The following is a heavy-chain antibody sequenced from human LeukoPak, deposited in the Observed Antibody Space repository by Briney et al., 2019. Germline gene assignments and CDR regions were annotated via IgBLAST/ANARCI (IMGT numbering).Heavy chain of an antibody. V-gene: IGHV4-34*01. J-gene: IGHJ6*03. Sequence: SETLSLTCAVYGGSFSGYYWSWIRQPPGKGLEWIGEINHSGSTNYNPSLKSRVTISVDTSKNQFSLKLSSVTAADTAVYYCARGFNYDSSGYYPYYYYYMDVWGKGTTVTVSS. D-gene: IGHD3-22*01. CDR2: INHSGST. CDR1: GGSFSGYY. CDR3: ARGFNYDSSGYYPYYYYYMDV.